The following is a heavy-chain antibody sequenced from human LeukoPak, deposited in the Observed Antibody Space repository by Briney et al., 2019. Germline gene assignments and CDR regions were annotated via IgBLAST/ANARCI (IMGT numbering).Heavy chain of an antibody. CDR2: ISYDGSNK. CDR1: GFTFSRYA. Sequence: GGSLRLSCAASGFTFSRYAMHWVRQAPGKGLEWVAVISYDGSNKYYADSVKGRFTISRDNSKNTLYLQMNSLRAEDTAVYYCARYPVAGYYFDYWGQGTLVTVSS. J-gene: IGHJ4*02. CDR3: ARYPVAGYYFDY. V-gene: IGHV3-30*04. D-gene: IGHD6-19*01.